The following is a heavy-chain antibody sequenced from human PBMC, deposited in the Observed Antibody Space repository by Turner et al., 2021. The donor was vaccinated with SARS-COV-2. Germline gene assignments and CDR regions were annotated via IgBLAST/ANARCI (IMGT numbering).Heavy chain of an antibody. D-gene: IGHD3-10*01. CDR1: GFTVSSHY. CDR2: IYSGGST. V-gene: IGHV3-53*01. CDR3: ARDRRVWFGELLYGLDV. Sequence: ELQLVESGGGLIQPGGSLRRSCSASGFTVSSHYMSWVRQAPGKGLEWVSVIYSGGSTYYADSVKGRFTISRDNSKNTLYLQMNSLRAEDTAVYYCARDRRVWFGELLYGLDVWGQGTTVTVSS. J-gene: IGHJ6*02.